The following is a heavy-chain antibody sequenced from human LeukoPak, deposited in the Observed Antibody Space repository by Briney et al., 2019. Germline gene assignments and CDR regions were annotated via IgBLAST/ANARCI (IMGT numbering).Heavy chain of an antibody. J-gene: IGHJ4*02. CDR1: GGTFSSYA. CDR2: IIPIFGTA. V-gene: IGHV1-69*01. CDR3: ASRLYCSNTRCRNFPFAY. D-gene: IGHD2-2*01. Sequence: SVKVSCKASGGTFSSYAINWVRQAPGQGLEWMGGIIPIFGTANYAQKFQDRVTITADESTSTAYMELSSPRSEDTAIYYCASRLYCSNTRCRNFPFAYWGQGTLVTVSS.